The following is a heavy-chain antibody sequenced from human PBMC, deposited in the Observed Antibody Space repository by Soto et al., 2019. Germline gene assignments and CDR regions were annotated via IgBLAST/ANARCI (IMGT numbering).Heavy chain of an antibody. CDR2: ISYDGSST. CDR3: ARDWRTQTR. CDR1: GFVFSSYG. V-gene: IGHV3-30*04. D-gene: IGHD3-3*01. Sequence: GGSLRLSCAVSGFVFSSYGMHWVRQAPGKGLEWVATISYDGSSTSYADSVKGRFTISRDNAKNTLYLQMNSLRAEDTAVYYCARDWRTQTRWGQGTLVTVSS. J-gene: IGHJ4*02.